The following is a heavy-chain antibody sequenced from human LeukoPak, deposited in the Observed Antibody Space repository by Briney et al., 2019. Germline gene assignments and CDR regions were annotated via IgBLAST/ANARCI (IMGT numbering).Heavy chain of an antibody. CDR3: ARDLRKRYCSSTSCYTSPYYYYMDV. Sequence: SETLSLTCTVSGGSISSYYWSWIRQPAGKGLEWIGRIYTSGSTNYNPSLTSRVTMSVDTSKIQFSLKLSSVTSADTAVYYCARDLRKRYCSSTSCYTSPYYYYMDVWGKGTTVTVSS. CDR1: GGSISSYY. J-gene: IGHJ6*03. V-gene: IGHV4-4*07. D-gene: IGHD2-2*02. CDR2: IYTSGST.